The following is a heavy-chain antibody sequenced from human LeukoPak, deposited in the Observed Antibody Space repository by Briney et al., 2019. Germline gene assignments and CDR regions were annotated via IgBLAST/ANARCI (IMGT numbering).Heavy chain of an antibody. Sequence: SVKVSCKASGGTFSSYAISWVRQAPGQGLEWMGRIIPIFGTANYAQNFQGRVTITPDESTSTAYMELSSLRSEDTAVYYCARDSTPLDYDILTGYQKYYFDYWGQGTLVTVSS. J-gene: IGHJ4*02. D-gene: IGHD3-9*01. CDR1: GGTFSSYA. CDR3: ARDSTPLDYDILTGYQKYYFDY. CDR2: IIPIFGTA. V-gene: IGHV1-69*15.